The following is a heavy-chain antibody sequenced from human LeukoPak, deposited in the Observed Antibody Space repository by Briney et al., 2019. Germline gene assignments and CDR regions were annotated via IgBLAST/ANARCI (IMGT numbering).Heavy chain of an antibody. CDR1: GFTFSTYS. V-gene: IGHV3-21*01. J-gene: IGHJ6*04. CDR3: ATLATAATWYV. CDR2: FSSRSGSI. D-gene: IGHD5-24*01. Sequence: GGSLRLSCAASGFTFSTYSMNWVRQAPGKGLEWVSSFSSRSGSIYYADSVKGRFTISRDNAKNTLYLQMNSLRAEDTAVYYCATLATAATWYVWGKGTTVTISS.